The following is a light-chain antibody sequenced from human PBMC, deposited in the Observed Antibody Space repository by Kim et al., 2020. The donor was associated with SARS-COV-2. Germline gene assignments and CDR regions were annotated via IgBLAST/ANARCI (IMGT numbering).Light chain of an antibody. CDR1: QDISTY. Sequence: IQMTQSPSSLSASVGDRVTITCQASQDISTYLNWYQQKPGRAPKLLIFDASNLGTGVPSRFSGSGSGTDFSLIISSLQPEDIATYYCQLYGTFPYVFGQGTKLEIK. J-gene: IGKJ2*01. V-gene: IGKV1-33*01. CDR2: DAS. CDR3: QLYGTFPYV.